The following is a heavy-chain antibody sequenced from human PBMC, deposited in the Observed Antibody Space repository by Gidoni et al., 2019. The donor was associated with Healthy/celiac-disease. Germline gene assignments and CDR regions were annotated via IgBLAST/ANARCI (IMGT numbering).Heavy chain of an antibody. CDR1: GGSISSGGYY. Sequence: QVQLQESGPGLVKPSQTLSLPCTVSGGSISSGGYYWSWIRQHPGKGLEWIGYIYYSGSTYYNPSLKSRVTISVDTSKNQFSLKLSSVTAADTAVYYCARDPSLSDYYYYGMDVWGQGTTVTVSS. J-gene: IGHJ6*02. CDR3: ARDPSLSDYYYYGMDV. V-gene: IGHV4-31*03. CDR2: IYYSGST.